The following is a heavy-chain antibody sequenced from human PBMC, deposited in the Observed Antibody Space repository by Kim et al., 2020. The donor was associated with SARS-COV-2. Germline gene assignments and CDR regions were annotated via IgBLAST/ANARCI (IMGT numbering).Heavy chain of an antibody. CDR3: ARHLVNPFDATYRGNWYFDV. J-gene: IGHJ2*01. CDR2: IYPADSDT. V-gene: IGHV5-51*01. D-gene: IGHD3-9*01. Sequence: GESLKISCKASGYTFSNYWIAWVRQMPGKGLEYMGIIYPADSDTRYSPSFQGLVTISVDKSINAAYLQWSNLKPSDSAMYYCARHLVNPFDATYRGNWYFDVWGRGSLVTVSS. CDR1: GYTFSNYW.